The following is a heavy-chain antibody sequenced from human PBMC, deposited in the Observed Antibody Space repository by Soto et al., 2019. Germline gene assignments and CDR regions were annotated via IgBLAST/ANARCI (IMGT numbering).Heavy chain of an antibody. Sequence: QVQLVESGGGLVKPGGSLRLSCAASGFTFSDYYVTWIRQAPGKGLEWISCLSTSGSIKHYADSVKGRFTISRDNAKNSLYLQMSSLELEDTAVYYCARGVGAPFDYWGLGTLVTVSS. J-gene: IGHJ4*02. V-gene: IGHV3-11*01. CDR2: LSTSGSIK. D-gene: IGHD1-26*01. CDR3: ARGVGAPFDY. CDR1: GFTFSDYY.